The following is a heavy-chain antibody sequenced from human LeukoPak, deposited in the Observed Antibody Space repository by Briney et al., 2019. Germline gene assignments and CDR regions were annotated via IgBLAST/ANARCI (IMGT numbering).Heavy chain of an antibody. D-gene: IGHD3-3*01. Sequence: ASVKVSCKASGYTFTNYYMHWVRQAPGQGLEWVGVINPSGDSTSYAQKFQGRVTMTRDTSTSTVYMELSSLRSEDTAVYYCARVGVVMTDFAYWGQGTLVTVSS. J-gene: IGHJ4*02. CDR1: GYTFTNYY. CDR3: ARVGVVMTDFAY. V-gene: IGHV1-46*01. CDR2: INPSGDST.